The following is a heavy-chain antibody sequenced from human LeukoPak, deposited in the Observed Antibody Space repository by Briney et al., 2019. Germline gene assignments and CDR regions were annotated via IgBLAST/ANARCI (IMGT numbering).Heavy chain of an antibody. CDR3: ARAVVVAATKIFDY. CDR2: INHSGST. J-gene: IGHJ4*02. CDR1: GGSISSYY. V-gene: IGHV4-34*01. Sequence: SETLSLTCTVSGGSISSYYWSWIRQPPGKGLEWIGEINHSGSTNYNPSLKSRVTISVDTSKNQFSLKLSSVTAADTAVYYCARAVVVAATKIFDYWGQGTLVTVSS. D-gene: IGHD2-15*01.